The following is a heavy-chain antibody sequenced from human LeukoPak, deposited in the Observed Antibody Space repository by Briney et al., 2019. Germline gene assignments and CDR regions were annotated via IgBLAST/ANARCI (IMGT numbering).Heavy chain of an antibody. CDR2: ISVHDGNT. Sequence: ASVKVSCKASGYTFTSYGITWVRQAPGQGLEWMGWISVHDGNTNYARNLQGRVTMTTDTSTSTAYMELRSLRSDDTAVYFCARNNVLRGVAAAGAGDFWGQGTLVTVSS. V-gene: IGHV1-18*01. J-gene: IGHJ4*02. CDR3: ARNNVLRGVAAAGAGDF. CDR1: GYTFTSYG. D-gene: IGHD6-13*01.